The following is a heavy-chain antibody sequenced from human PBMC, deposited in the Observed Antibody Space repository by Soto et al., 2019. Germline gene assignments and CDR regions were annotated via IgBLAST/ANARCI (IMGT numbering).Heavy chain of an antibody. D-gene: IGHD3-9*01. CDR3: ARERDFYYYWLSYREPFDY. CDR1: GYTFTSYY. V-gene: IGHV1-46*03. CDR2: INPSGGST. Sequence: ASVKVSCKASGYTFTSYYMHWVRQAPGQGLEWMGIINPSGGSTSYAQKFQGRVTMTRDTSTSTVYMELSSLRSEDAAVYYCARERDFYYYWLSYREPFDYWGQGSTVTVSS. J-gene: IGHJ4*02.